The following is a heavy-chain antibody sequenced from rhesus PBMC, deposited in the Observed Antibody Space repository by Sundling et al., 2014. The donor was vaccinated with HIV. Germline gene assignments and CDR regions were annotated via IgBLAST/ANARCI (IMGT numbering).Heavy chain of an antibody. Sequence: QVQLVQSGAEVKKPGASVKVSCKASGFTFGSFGISWVRQAPGQGLEWMGGIAPLVGVTNYAQKFQGRVTITADTSIDTAYMELRSLTSEDTAVYYCARGGIQYVDWLLYVYGLDSWGQGVLVTVSS. CDR3: ARGGIQYVDWLLYVYGLDS. CDR1: GFTFGSFG. V-gene: IGHV1-198*02. D-gene: IGHD3-3*01. J-gene: IGHJ6*01. CDR2: IAPLVGVT.